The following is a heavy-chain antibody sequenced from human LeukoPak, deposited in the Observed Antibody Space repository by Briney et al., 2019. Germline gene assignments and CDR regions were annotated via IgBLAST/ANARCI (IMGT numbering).Heavy chain of an antibody. Sequence: GGSLRLSCAASGFTFSSYSMNWVRQAPGKGLEWVSSISSSSSYIYYADSVKGRFTISRDSSKNTLYLQMNSLRAEDTAVYYCAXXRYSSSXXXFDPWGXXTLV. D-gene: IGHD6-13*01. CDR3: AXXRYSSSXXXFDP. V-gene: IGHV3-21*04. CDR1: GFTFSSYS. CDR2: ISSSSSYI. J-gene: IGHJ5*02.